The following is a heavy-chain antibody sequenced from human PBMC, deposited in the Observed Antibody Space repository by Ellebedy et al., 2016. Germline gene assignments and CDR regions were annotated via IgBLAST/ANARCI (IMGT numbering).Heavy chain of an antibody. CDR1: GGSISRSTYY. CDR2: IYFSGST. Sequence: SETLSLTCTVSGGSISRSTYYWGWIRQPPGKGLEWIGSIYFSGSTYYNPSLKSRVTISVDTSKKQFSLRLSSVTAADTAVLYCARHQPSYGSGSYYTNYYGMDVWGQGTTVTVS. D-gene: IGHD3-10*01. CDR3: ARHQPSYGSGSYYTNYYGMDV. J-gene: IGHJ6*02. V-gene: IGHV4-39*01.